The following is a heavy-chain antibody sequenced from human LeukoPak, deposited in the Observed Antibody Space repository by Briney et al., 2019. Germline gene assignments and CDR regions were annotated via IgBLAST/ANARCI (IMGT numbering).Heavy chain of an antibody. D-gene: IGHD3-3*02. CDR3: ARKLGHYYQYMDV. Sequence: GGSLRLSCTASGFTFGDYPMNWVRQAPGKGLEWVGLIRSKSYGGTTEYAASVKGRFTISRDDSKGIAYLQMTSLKAEDTAVYYCARKLGHYYQYMDVWGKGTTVTVSS. CDR1: GFTFGDYP. CDR2: IRSKSYGGTT. V-gene: IGHV3-49*04. J-gene: IGHJ6*03.